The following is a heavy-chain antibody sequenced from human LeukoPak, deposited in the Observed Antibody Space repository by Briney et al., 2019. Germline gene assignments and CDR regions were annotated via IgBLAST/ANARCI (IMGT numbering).Heavy chain of an antibody. CDR1: GFTFSSYA. J-gene: IGHJ4*02. V-gene: IGHV3-23*01. CDR2: ISGSGGST. Sequence: GGSLRLSCAASGFTFSSYAMSWLRQAPGKGLEWVSAISGSGGSTYYADSVKGRFTISRDNSKNTLYLQMNSLRAEDTAVYYCAKDPGERGYFDYWGQGTLVTVSS. CDR3: AKDPGERGYFDY. D-gene: IGHD3-10*01.